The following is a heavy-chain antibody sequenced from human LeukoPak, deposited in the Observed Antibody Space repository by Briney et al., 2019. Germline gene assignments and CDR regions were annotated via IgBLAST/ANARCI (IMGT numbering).Heavy chain of an antibody. J-gene: IGHJ4*02. CDR3: AKAGTQQWLLFVGVY. CDR1: GFTFSTYG. CDR2: IRYDGSNK. V-gene: IGHV3-30*02. Sequence: RPGGSLRLSCAASGFTFSTYGMLWVRQAPGQGPEWVALIRYDGSNKYYADSVKGRFTISRDNSKNTLYLQMNSLRVEDTAMYYCAKAGTQQWLLFVGVYWGQGALVTVSS. D-gene: IGHD6-19*01.